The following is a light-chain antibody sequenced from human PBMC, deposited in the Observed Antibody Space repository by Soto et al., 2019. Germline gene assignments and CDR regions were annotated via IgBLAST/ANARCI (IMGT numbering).Light chain of an antibody. V-gene: IGKV1-5*03. Sequence: DVEMTQSPSTLPTSIGDRVTINCRASQNVSNWLAWYQQKPGKAPKLLSYKESRLESGVPSRFRASGSGTDFTLTINSLQSDDFATYFCQQYSKESTFGQGTKREIK. J-gene: IGKJ2*01. CDR1: QNVSNW. CDR3: QQYSKEST. CDR2: KES.